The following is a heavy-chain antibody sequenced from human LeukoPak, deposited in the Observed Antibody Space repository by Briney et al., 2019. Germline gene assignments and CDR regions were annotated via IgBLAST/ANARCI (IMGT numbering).Heavy chain of an antibody. CDR2: INTNTEKS. Sequence: ASVKVSCKASGYSITNYAILWVRQAPAQGLEWMGWINTNTEKSTYAPGFTGRYVFSLDSSVNTAYLQISSLKAEDTALYYCATGGGYRFAYWGQGTLVTVSS. CDR3: ATGGGYRFAY. V-gene: IGHV7-4-1*02. CDR1: GYSITNYA. J-gene: IGHJ4*02. D-gene: IGHD6-25*01.